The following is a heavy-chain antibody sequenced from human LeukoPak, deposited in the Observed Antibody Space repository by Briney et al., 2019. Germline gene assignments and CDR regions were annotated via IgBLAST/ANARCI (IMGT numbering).Heavy chain of an antibody. J-gene: IGHJ4*02. Sequence: GGSLRLSCAASGFTFSSYAMSWVRQAPGKGLEWVSVISGSGGSTYYADSVKGRFTISRDDSKNTLYLQMNSLRAEDTAVYYCASGYSGYDYYFDYWGQGTLVTVSS. CDR2: ISGSGGST. CDR3: ASGYSGYDYYFDY. V-gene: IGHV3-23*01. D-gene: IGHD5-12*01. CDR1: GFTFSSYA.